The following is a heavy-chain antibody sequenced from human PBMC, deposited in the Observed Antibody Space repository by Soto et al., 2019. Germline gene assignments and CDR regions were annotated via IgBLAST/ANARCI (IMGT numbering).Heavy chain of an antibody. CDR1: GYIFITYG. CDR2: ISPYNGNT. V-gene: IGHV1-18*01. J-gene: IGHJ4*02. Sequence: GASVKVSCKASGYIFITYGTSWVRQAPGQGLEWMGRISPYNGNTNYAQNLQGRVTMTTDTSTSTAYMELRSLRSDDTAVYYCARALDGSGSYHTDHWGPGTQVTVSS. CDR3: ARALDGSGSYHTDH. D-gene: IGHD3-10*01.